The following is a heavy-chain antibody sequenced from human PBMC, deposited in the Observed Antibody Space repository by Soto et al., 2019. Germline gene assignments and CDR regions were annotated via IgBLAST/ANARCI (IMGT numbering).Heavy chain of an antibody. CDR3: ARDSSGPGYSYGKFDY. Sequence: SETLSLTCTVSGVSVSTGGYFWTWIRQHPGKGLEWIGNIYYSGMTYYNPSLRGRVSISLDPSESQFSLKLNSVAAADTAVYYCARDSSGPGYSYGKFDYWGQGALVTVSS. D-gene: IGHD5-18*01. J-gene: IGHJ4*02. CDR1: GVSVSTGGYF. CDR2: IYYSGMT. V-gene: IGHV4-31*03.